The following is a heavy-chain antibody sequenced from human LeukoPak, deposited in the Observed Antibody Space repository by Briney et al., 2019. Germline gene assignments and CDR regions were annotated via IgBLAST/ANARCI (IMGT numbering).Heavy chain of an antibody. Sequence: GGSLRLSCAASGFTFSSYSMNWVRQAPGKGLEWVSSISSSSSYVYYADSVTGRFTISRDNAKNSLYLQMNSLIAEDTAVYYCARQDGHYYYYGMDVWGQGTTVTVSS. J-gene: IGHJ6*02. CDR3: ARQDGHYYYYGMDV. CDR2: ISSSSSYV. V-gene: IGHV3-21*01. CDR1: GFTFSSYS. D-gene: IGHD2-15*01.